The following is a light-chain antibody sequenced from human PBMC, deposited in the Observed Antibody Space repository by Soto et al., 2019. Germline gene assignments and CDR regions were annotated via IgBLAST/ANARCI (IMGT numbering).Light chain of an antibody. J-gene: IGKJ5*01. V-gene: IGKV3-11*01. Sequence: VVRTHPPVPLSVSPGERATLSCRASQSVSSNLAWYQQKPGQAPRLLIYDASNRATGIPARFSGSGSGTDFTLTINSREPEDFAVYYSQQRCNVPLITVGQGSRLEI. CDR3: QQRCNVPLIT. CDR2: DAS. CDR1: QSVSSN.